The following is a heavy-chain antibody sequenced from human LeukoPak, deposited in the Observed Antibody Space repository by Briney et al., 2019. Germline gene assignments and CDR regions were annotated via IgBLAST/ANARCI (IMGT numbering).Heavy chain of an antibody. D-gene: IGHD5-18*01. Sequence: GGPLRLSCAASGFTFSTYGMSWVRQAPGKGLEWVSAISGSGGSTYYADSVKGRFTISRDNSKNTLYLQMNSLRAEDTAVYYCATGIQLSRSYWGQGTLVTVSS. CDR2: ISGSGGST. J-gene: IGHJ4*02. V-gene: IGHV3-23*01. CDR1: GFTFSTYG. CDR3: ATGIQLSRSY.